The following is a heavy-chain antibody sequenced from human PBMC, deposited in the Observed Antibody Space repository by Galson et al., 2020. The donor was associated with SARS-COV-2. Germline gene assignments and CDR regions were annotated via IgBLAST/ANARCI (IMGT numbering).Heavy chain of an antibody. CDR1: GGSFSGYY. Sequence: SQTLSLTCAVYGGSFSGYYWSWIRQPPGKGLEWIGEINHSGSTNYNPSLKSRVTISVDTSKNQFSLKLSSVTAADTAVYYCARSAVVPAADGLDYWGQGTLVTVSS. D-gene: IGHD2-2*01. CDR2: INHSGST. CDR3: ARSAVVPAADGLDY. V-gene: IGHV4-34*01. J-gene: IGHJ4*02.